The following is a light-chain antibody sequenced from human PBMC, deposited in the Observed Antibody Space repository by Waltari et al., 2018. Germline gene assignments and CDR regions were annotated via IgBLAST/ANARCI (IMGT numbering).Light chain of an antibody. J-gene: IGKJ4*01. CDR1: QSVNNY. Sequence: SCRASQSVNNYLAWYQQKPGQAPRLLIYGASNRATGIPARFSSSGSGTDFTLTISTLEPEDFAVYYCQQRRNWPLTFGGGTKVEIK. CDR2: GAS. V-gene: IGKV3-11*01. CDR3: QQRRNWPLT.